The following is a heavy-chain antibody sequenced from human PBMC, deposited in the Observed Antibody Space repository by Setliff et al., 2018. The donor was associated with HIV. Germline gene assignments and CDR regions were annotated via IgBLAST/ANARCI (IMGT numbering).Heavy chain of an antibody. D-gene: IGHD5-12*01. J-gene: IGHJ4*02. CDR2: INHSGRT. CDR3: ASDISPDDGYNRLHYFDY. Sequence: SETLSLTCAVYGGSFSDNYWGWIRQSPGKGLEWIGEINHSGRTKYSPSLRSRVSISVDTSKTQFSLRLNSVTAADTAVYYCASDISPDDGYNRLHYFDYWGQGTLVTV. CDR1: GGSFSDNY. V-gene: IGHV4-34*01.